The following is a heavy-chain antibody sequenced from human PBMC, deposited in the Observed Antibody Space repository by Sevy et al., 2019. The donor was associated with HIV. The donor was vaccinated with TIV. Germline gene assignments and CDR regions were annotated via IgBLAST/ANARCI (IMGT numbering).Heavy chain of an antibody. CDR2: IWFDGSNS. Sequence: GGSLRLSCAASGFSFSSYGMHWVRQAPGKGLEWVALIWFDGSNSYYADSVKGRFTISRDNAKNSLFLQMNSLRADDTAVYYCARPRGYCSSTSCMGYFQHWGQGTLVTVSS. V-gene: IGHV3-33*01. D-gene: IGHD2-2*01. CDR3: ARPRGYCSSTSCMGYFQH. CDR1: GFSFSSYG. J-gene: IGHJ1*01.